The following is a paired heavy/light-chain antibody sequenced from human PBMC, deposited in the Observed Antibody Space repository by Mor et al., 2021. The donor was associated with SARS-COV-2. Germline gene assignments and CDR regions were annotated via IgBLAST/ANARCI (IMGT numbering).Heavy chain of an antibody. J-gene: IGHJ1*01. CDR1: GYTFTSYA. V-gene: IGHV1-3*01. D-gene: IGHD2-15*01. Sequence: QVQLVQSGAEVKKPGASVKVSCKASGYTFTSYAMHWVRQAPGQRLEWMGWINAGNGNTKYSQKFQGRVTITRDTSASTAYMDLSSLRSEDTAVYYCAREQIWCQEGSCYSFEYFQHWGQGTLVTVSS. CDR2: INAGNGNT. CDR3: AREQIWCQEGSCYSFEYFQH.
Light chain of an antibody. CDR3: QQRSNWPIT. Sequence: EIVLTQSPATLSLSPGERATLSCRASQSVSSYLAWYQQKPGQAPRLLIYDASNRATGIPARFSGSGSGTDFTLTISSLEPEDFAVYYCQQRSNWPITFGQGTRLEIK. V-gene: IGKV3-11*01. CDR1: QSVSSY. CDR2: DAS. J-gene: IGKJ5*01.